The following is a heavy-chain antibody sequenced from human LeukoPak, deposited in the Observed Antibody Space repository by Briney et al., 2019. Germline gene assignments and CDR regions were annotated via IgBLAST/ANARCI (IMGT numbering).Heavy chain of an antibody. D-gene: IGHD3-22*01. CDR1: GGSISSYY. Sequence: TSETLSLTCTVSGGSISSYYWSWIRQPPGKGLEWIGYIYYSGSTNYNPSLKSRVTISVDTSKNQFSLKLSSVTAADTAVYYCARGSSRGYGFHFDYWGQGTLVTVSS. CDR3: ARGSSRGYGFHFDY. J-gene: IGHJ4*02. CDR2: IYYSGST. V-gene: IGHV4-59*01.